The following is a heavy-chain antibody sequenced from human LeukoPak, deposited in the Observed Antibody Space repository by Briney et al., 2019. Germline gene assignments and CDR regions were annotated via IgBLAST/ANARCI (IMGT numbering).Heavy chain of an antibody. D-gene: IGHD3-10*01. CDR2: INHSGST. CDR3: AGPGAGDLHY. V-gene: IGHV4-34*08. Sequence: PSETLSLTCVVYGGTFGVYYWSWVRQPPGKGLEWIGEINHSGSTNYNPSLKSRLPISVHTSKHHFSLKLSSVTAADTAVYYCAGPGAGDLHYWGQGTLVTVSS. J-gene: IGHJ4*02. CDR1: GGTFGVYY.